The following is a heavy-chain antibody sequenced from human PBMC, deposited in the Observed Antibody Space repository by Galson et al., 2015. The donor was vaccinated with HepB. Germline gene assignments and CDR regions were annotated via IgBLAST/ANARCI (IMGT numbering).Heavy chain of an antibody. CDR1: GYSFTSYW. Sequence: AEVTQPGESLKISCKGSGYSFTSYWIGWVRQMPGKGLEWMGIIYPGDSDTRYSPSFQGQVTISDDKSISTAYLQWSSLKASDTAMYYCARRRQLVRANWFDPWGQGTLVTVSS. D-gene: IGHD6-13*01. CDR3: ARRRQLVRANWFDP. J-gene: IGHJ5*02. CDR2: IYPGDSDT. V-gene: IGHV5-51*03.